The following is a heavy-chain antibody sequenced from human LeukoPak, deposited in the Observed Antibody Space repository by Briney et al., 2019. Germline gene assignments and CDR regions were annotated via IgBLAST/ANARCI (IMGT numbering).Heavy chain of an antibody. CDR3: ARDGYGGNSFDY. CDR1: GYTFPGHH. D-gene: IGHD4-23*01. CDR2: INPKNGGT. V-gene: IGHV1-2*02. J-gene: IGHJ4*02. Sequence: EASVKVSCKASGYTFPGHHIHWVRQAPGQGLEWMGWINPKNGGTIYAQKFQGRVTMTRDTSINTAFMELSRLNSDDTAVYFCARDGYGGNSFDYWGQGTLVTVSS.